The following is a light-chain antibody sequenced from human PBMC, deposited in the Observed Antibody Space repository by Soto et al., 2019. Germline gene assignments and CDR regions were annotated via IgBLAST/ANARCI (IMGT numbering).Light chain of an antibody. CDR1: QSISDW. CDR3: QQYYSYPWT. J-gene: IGKJ1*01. Sequence: DIQVTQSPSSLSAFVGDRVTITCRASQSISDWLAWYQQKPGKAPKVLIYKASSLESGVPSRFSGSGSGPEFTLTISSLQSEDFATYYCQQYYSYPWTFGQGTKVDIK. CDR2: KAS. V-gene: IGKV1-5*03.